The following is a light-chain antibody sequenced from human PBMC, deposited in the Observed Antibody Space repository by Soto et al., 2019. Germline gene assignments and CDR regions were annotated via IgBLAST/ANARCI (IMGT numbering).Light chain of an antibody. V-gene: IGKV3-11*01. J-gene: IGKJ5*01. CDR3: QQRSDWPIT. Sequence: IVLTQSPATLSLSPGERATLSCRASQSIRTYLAWYQQKPGQAPRLLIYDASNRATGIPARFSGSGSGTDFTLSISSLEPEDFAVYYCQQRSDWPITFGQGTRLEIK. CDR1: QSIRTY. CDR2: DAS.